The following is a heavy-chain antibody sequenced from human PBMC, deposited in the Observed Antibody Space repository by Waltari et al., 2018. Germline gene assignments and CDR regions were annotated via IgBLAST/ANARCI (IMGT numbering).Heavy chain of an antibody. CDR1: GVSITSTSHY. CDR2: VSYSGTT. D-gene: IGHD5-12*01. Sequence: QLQLQESGPRLVRPSETLSLICSVSGVSITSTSHYWSWIRQSPGQGLEWIGTVSYSGTTYISPSLKSRVSVSRDTSKNQVSLILGSVTAADMAVYYCATYIGASVGTAAFDVWGQGTMVTVSS. J-gene: IGHJ3*01. CDR3: ATYIGASVGTAAFDV. V-gene: IGHV4-39*01.